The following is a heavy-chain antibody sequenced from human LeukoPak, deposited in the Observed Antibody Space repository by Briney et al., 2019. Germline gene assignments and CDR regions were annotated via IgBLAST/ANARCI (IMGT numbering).Heavy chain of an antibody. V-gene: IGHV3-23*01. CDR3: AKDQCITSRASYLDY. D-gene: IGHD2-2*01. J-gene: IGHJ4*02. Sequence: GGSLRLSCAASGFTFSSYAMSWVRQAPGKGLDWVSAISGDGSEAFYADSVKGRFTMSRDNSKNTLFLQVNSLRAEDTAVYYCAKDQCITSRASYLDYWGQGTLVTVSS. CDR1: GFTFSSYA. CDR2: ISGDGSEA.